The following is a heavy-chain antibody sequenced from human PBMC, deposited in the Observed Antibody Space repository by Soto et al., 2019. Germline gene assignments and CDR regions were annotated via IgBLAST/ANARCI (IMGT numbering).Heavy chain of an antibody. CDR2: ILPIFGTA. V-gene: IGHV1-69*14. CDR3: ARGHEYGGNSDAFDI. CDR1: GGTFSTSS. Sequence: QVQLVQSGAEVKKPGSSVKVSCKASGGTFSTSSINWVRQAPGHRPEWMGNILPIFGTADYAQKCQGRVRITADKSTNTAYMEVRRLVSEDTAVYYCARGHEYGGNSDAFDIWGQGTVVTFSS. J-gene: IGHJ3*02. D-gene: IGHD4-17*01.